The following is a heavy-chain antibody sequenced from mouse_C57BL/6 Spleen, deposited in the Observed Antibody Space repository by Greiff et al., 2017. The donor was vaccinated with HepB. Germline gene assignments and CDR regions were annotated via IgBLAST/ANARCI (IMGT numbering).Heavy chain of an antibody. J-gene: IGHJ2*01. D-gene: IGHD1-1*01. CDR3: ARKSFTTVVATDYFDY. CDR2: IDPSDSET. V-gene: IGHV1-52*01. Sequence: VQLQQPGAELVRPGSSVKLSCKASGYTFTSYWMHWVKQRPIQGLEWIGNIDPSDSETHYNQKFKDKATLTVDKSSSTAYMQLSSLTSKDSAVYYCARKSFTTVVATDYFDYWGQGTTLTVSS. CDR1: GYTFTSYW.